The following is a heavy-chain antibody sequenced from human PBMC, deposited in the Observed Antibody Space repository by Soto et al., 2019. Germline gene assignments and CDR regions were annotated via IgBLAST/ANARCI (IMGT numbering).Heavy chain of an antibody. CDR3: AKLGSSSWSPHYYFDY. Sequence: GGSLRLSCAASGFTFYNYAMGWVRQAPGKGLEWVSAITGTGSDTYYVDSVKGRFTISRDNSENTLYLQMNSLKAEDTAIYYCAKLGSSSWSPHYYFDYWGQGTLVTVSS. D-gene: IGHD2-2*01. CDR2: ITGTGSDT. J-gene: IGHJ4*02. CDR1: GFTFYNYA. V-gene: IGHV3-23*01.